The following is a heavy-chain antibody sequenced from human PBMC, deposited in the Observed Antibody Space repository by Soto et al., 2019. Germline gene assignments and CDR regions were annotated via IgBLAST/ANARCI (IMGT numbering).Heavy chain of an antibody. D-gene: IGHD2-2*01. CDR1: GYTFTSYY. CDR2: INPSGGST. J-gene: IGHJ6*03. V-gene: IGHV1-46*03. Sequence: ASVKVSCKASGYTFTSYYMHWVRQAPGQGLEWMGIINPSGGSTSYAQKFQGRVTMTRDTSTSTVYMELSSLRSEDTAVYYCASSTSYAMGDYYYYYMDVWGKGTTVTVSS. CDR3: ASSTSYAMGDYYYYYMDV.